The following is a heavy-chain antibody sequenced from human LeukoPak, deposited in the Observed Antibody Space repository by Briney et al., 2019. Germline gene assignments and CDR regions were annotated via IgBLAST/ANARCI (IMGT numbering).Heavy chain of an antibody. CDR1: GFAFNTYS. CDR2: ISGSSTTI. V-gene: IGHV3-48*01. CDR3: ARDRGYYFDY. J-gene: IGHJ4*02. D-gene: IGHD3-10*01. Sequence: GGSLRLSCAASGFAFNTYSMNWVRQAPGKGLEWISFISGSSTTILYADSMKGRFTISRDNAKNSVYLQMYSLRAEDTAVYYCARDRGYYFDYWGQGTLVTVSS.